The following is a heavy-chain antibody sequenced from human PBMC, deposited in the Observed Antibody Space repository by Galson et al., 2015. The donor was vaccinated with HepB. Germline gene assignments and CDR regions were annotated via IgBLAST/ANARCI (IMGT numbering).Heavy chain of an antibody. CDR3: AREGVSYGMDV. V-gene: IGHV1-69*13. Sequence: SVKVSCKASGGIFSSYPLSWVRQAPGPGLEWMGGVIPIFGPANYAQKFQGRVTISADESTSTAYMELSSLRSADTPVYYCAREGVSYGMDVWGQGPTVTVS. CDR1: GGIFSSYP. J-gene: IGHJ6*02. D-gene: IGHD3-10*01. CDR2: VIPIFGPA.